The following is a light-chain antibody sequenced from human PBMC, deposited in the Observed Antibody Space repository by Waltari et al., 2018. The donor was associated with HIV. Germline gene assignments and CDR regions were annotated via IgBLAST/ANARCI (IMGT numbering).Light chain of an antibody. J-gene: IGLJ3*02. CDR3: AIWSDSLTGWV. CDR2: GNN. Sequence: QPALTQTHPASGGPAQRVTISRSGSGSNIGTNSSFLYHHLPGAPPRLLIYGNNQRPSGVPDRFSASKSDTSASLAISGLRSEDEGDYYCAIWSDSLTGWVFGGGTKVTVL. CDR1: GSNIGTNS. V-gene: IGLV1-47*01.